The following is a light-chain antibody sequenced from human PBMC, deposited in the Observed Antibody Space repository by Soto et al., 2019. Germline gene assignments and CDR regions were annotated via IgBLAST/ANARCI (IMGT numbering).Light chain of an antibody. CDR1: QSVGSY. CDR3: QQLQSYPPN. Sequence: EIVMTQSPATLSVSPGERATLSCRASQSVGSYLAWYQQKPGQAPRLLMYGASTRATGVPARFSGSGSGTEFTLTISSLQPEDFATYYCQQLQSYPPNFGQGTKLEI. CDR2: GAS. V-gene: IGKV3-15*01. J-gene: IGKJ2*01.